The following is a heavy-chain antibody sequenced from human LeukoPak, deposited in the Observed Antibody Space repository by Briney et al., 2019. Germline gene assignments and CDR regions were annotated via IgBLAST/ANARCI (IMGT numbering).Heavy chain of an antibody. CDR1: GFTFSNFA. D-gene: IGHD6-13*01. CDR3: ARDPRGAAGTYGMDV. V-gene: IGHV3-21*01. Sequence: PGGSLRLSCAASGFTFSNFAMNWVRQAPGKGLEWVSSISSSNSYIYYADSVKGRVTISRDNAKNLLYLQMNSLRVEDTAVYYCARDPRGAAGTYGMDVWGQGTTVTVSS. J-gene: IGHJ6*02. CDR2: ISSSNSYI.